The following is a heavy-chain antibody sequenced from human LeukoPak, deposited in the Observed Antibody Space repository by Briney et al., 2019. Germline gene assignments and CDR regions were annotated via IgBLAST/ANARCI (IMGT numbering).Heavy chain of an antibody. D-gene: IGHD6-13*01. CDR2: INGDGRNI. CDR3: ARDNVAGIAASGRGADV. Sequence: GGSLRLSCVASGFTFSSYWMHWVRHDPRKGLVWVSRINGDGRNINYADSVRGRFTISRDNAKNTLYLQMNTLRVEDTAVYYCARDNVAGIAASGRGADVWGKGTTVTASS. V-gene: IGHV3-74*01. CDR1: GFTFSSYW. J-gene: IGHJ6*04.